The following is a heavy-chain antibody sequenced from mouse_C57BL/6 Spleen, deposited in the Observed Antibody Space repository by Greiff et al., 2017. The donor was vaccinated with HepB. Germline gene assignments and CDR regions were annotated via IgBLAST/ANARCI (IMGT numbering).Heavy chain of an antibody. CDR2: ISSGSSTI. J-gene: IGHJ4*01. CDR3: ASGRDAMDY. Sequence: DVMLVESGGGLVKPGGSLKLSCAASGFTFSDYGMHWVRQAPEKGLEWVAYISSGSSTIYYADTVKGRFTISRDNAKNTLFLQMTSLRSEDTAMYYCASGRDAMDYWGQGTSVTVSS. V-gene: IGHV5-17*01. CDR1: GFTFSDYG.